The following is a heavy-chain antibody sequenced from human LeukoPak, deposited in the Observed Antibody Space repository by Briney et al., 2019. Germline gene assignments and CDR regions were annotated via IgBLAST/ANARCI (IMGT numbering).Heavy chain of an antibody. Sequence: PGGSLRLSCAGSGFTFSASIMNWVRQAPGKGLEWVSSISSNSYNIYYADSVRGRFTISRDNARNSLFLQMNSLRAEDTAVYYCARWLVGALKPGALDVWGQGTAVTVSS. CDR1: GFTFSASI. D-gene: IGHD1-26*01. J-gene: IGHJ3*01. CDR3: ARWLVGALKPGALDV. CDR2: ISSNSYNI. V-gene: IGHV3-21*01.